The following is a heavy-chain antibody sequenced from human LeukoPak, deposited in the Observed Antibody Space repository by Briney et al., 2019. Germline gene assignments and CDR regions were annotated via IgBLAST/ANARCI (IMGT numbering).Heavy chain of an antibody. J-gene: IGHJ4*02. V-gene: IGHV5-51*01. Sequence: GESLKISCKGSGYSFTSYWIGWVRQMPGKGLEWMGIIYPGDSDTRYSPSFQGQVTISADKSISTAYLQWSSLKASDTAMYYCARPGRRSKRFSSWYGASSDYWGQGTLVTVSS. CDR2: IYPGDSDT. D-gene: IGHD6-13*01. CDR3: ARPGRRSKRFSSWYGASSDY. CDR1: GYSFTSYW.